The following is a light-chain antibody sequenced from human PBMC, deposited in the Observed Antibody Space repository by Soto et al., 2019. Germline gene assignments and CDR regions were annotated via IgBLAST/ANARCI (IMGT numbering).Light chain of an antibody. J-gene: IGKJ1*01. Sequence: IQMTQSPATLSASVGDRVTITCLASQSINRWLAWYQQRPGKAPKLLIYKASTLKSGVPSRFSGSGSGTEFTLTISSLQPDDFATYYCQHYNSYSEAFGQGTKVDIK. CDR3: QHYNSYSEA. V-gene: IGKV1-5*03. CDR2: KAS. CDR1: QSINRW.